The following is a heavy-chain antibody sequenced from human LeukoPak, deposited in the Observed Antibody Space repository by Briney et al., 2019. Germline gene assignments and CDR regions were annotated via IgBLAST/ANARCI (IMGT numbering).Heavy chain of an antibody. CDR2: ISSDGTAT. CDR3: ARDNNWNYPDF. V-gene: IGHV3-74*01. D-gene: IGHD1-7*01. CDR1: GFTFRSYW. Sequence: PGGSLRLSCAASGFTFRSYWMHCVRQAPGKGLVWVSRISSDGTATRYADSVKGRFTISRDNAKNTLFLQMNSLRAEDTAVYYCARDNNWNYPDFWGQGTLVTVSS. J-gene: IGHJ4*02.